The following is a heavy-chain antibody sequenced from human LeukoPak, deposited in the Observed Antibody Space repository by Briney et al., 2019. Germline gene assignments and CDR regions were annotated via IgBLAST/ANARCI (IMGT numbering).Heavy chain of an antibody. J-gene: IGHJ4*02. CDR2: INSDGSWT. Sequence: GGSLRLSCAASGNYWMHWARQVPGKGLVWVSHINSDGSWTSYADSVKGRFTISKDNAKNTVYLQMNSLRAEDTAVYYCVNETYWGRGTLVTVSS. V-gene: IGHV3-74*01. CDR1: GNYW. CDR3: VNETY. D-gene: IGHD1-1*01.